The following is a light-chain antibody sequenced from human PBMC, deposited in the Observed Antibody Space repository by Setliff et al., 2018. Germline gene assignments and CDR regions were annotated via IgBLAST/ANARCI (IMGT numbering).Light chain of an antibody. V-gene: IGLV2-14*03. CDR3: SSYTSSSTLSV. J-gene: IGLJ3*02. CDR2: DVS. Sequence: QSVLTQPASVSGSPGQSITISCTGTSSDVGGYNYVSWYQQHPGKAPKLMIYDVSNRPSGVSNRFSGSKSGNTASLTISGLQAGDEADYYCSSYTSSSTLSVFGGGTKVTVL. CDR1: SSDVGGYNY.